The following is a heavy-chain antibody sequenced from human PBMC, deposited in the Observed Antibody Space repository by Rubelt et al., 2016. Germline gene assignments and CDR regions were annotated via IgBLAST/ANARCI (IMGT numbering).Heavy chain of an antibody. CDR2: VHHSGSS. J-gene: IGHJ5*02. D-gene: IGHD2-15*01. V-gene: IGHV4-59*12. CDR1: GDSITSFY. Sequence: QLQLRESGPGLVKPSETLSLTCTVSGDSITSFYWSWIRQPPGKGLEWIGYVHHSGSSNTNPSFRGRVFMSVDTSKNQFYLTFTSLLAADTAVYYCASDYCSGGTCYPTFDPWGQGSLVTVSS. CDR3: ASDYCSGGTCYPTFDP.